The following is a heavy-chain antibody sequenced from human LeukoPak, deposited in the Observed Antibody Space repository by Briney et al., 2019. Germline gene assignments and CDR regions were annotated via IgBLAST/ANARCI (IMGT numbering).Heavy chain of an antibody. CDR2: ISSSSNFR. J-gene: IGHJ4*02. Sequence: PGGSLRLSCAASGFTFGDYYMSWIRQAPGKGLEWVSYISSSSNFRNYADSVKGRFTISRDNAKNSLYLQMNSLRAEDTAVYYCAKANWGSGYWGQGTLVTVSS. CDR3: AKANWGSGY. D-gene: IGHD7-27*01. V-gene: IGHV3-11*05. CDR1: GFTFGDYY.